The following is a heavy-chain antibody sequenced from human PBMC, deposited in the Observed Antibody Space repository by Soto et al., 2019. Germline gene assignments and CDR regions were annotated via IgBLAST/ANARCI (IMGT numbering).Heavy chain of an antibody. Sequence: QVQLVESGGGVVQPGRSLRLSCAASGFTFSSYGMHWVRQAPGKGLEWVAVISYDGSNKYYADSVKGRFTISRDNSKNTLYLQMNSLRAEDTAVYYCAKVVGRNSGSYYYYGMDVWGQGTTVTVSS. D-gene: IGHD1-26*01. CDR3: AKVVGRNSGSYYYYGMDV. J-gene: IGHJ6*02. V-gene: IGHV3-30*18. CDR2: ISYDGSNK. CDR1: GFTFSSYG.